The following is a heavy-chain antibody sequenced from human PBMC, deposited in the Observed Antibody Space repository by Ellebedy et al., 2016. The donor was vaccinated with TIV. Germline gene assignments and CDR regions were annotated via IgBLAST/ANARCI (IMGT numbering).Heavy chain of an antibody. CDR1: GYTFTSYA. Sequence: ASVKVSCKASGYTFTSYAMHWVRQAPGQRLEWMGWINAGNGNTKYSQKLQGRVTMTTDTSTSTAYMELRSLRSDDTAVYYCARRPATGTSYFDYWGQGTLVTVSS. V-gene: IGHV1-3*01. D-gene: IGHD4-17*01. CDR2: INAGNGNT. J-gene: IGHJ4*02. CDR3: ARRPATGTSYFDY.